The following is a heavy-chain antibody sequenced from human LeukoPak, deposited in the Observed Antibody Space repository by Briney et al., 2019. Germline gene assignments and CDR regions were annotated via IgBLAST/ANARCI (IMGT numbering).Heavy chain of an antibody. V-gene: IGHV3-21*01. D-gene: IGHD2-15*01. CDR3: ARDLDDGVCSGGSCYSAIGFDY. J-gene: IGHJ4*02. CDR2: ISSSSSYI. Sequence: PGGSLRLSCAASGFTFSSYSMNWVRQAPGKGLEWVPSISSSSSYIYYADSVKGRFTISRDNAKNSLYLQMNSLRAEDTAVYYCARDLDDGVCSGGSCYSAIGFDYWGQGTLVTVSS. CDR1: GFTFSSYS.